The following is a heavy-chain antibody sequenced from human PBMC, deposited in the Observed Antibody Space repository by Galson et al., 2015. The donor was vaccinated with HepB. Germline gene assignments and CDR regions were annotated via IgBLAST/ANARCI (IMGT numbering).Heavy chain of an antibody. Sequence: LSLTCTVSGDSINSSNYYWGWIRQPPGKGLERIGTIYYSGNTYYNPSLKSRVTISVDTSKNQFSLKLSSVTAADTAVYYCASNHIVVVPAALNYWGQGTLVTVSS. J-gene: IGHJ4*02. CDR2: IYYSGNT. CDR3: ASNHIVVVPAALNY. D-gene: IGHD2-2*01. V-gene: IGHV4-39*01. CDR1: GDSINSSNYY.